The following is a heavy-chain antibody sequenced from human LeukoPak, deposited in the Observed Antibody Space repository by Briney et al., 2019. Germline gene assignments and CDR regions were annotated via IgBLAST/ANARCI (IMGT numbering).Heavy chain of an antibody. D-gene: IGHD6-13*01. CDR2: ISYDGSNK. J-gene: IGHJ4*02. CDR1: GFTFSSYG. Sequence: GGSLRLSCAASGFTFSSYGMHWVRQAPGKGLEWVAVISYDGSNKYYADSVKGRFTISRDNSKNTLYLQMNSLRAEDTAVYYCARDPKYSSSWSFTYFDYWCQGTLVTVSS. V-gene: IGHV3-30*03. CDR3: ARDPKYSSSWSFTYFDY.